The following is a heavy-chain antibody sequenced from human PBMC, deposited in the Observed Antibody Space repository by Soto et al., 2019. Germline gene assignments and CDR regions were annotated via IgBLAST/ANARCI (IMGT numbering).Heavy chain of an antibody. Sequence: SETLSLTCTVSGGSISSSDYLWGWIRQPPGKGLEWIGTIYHSGTTYYNPSLKSRVTISVDTSKNQFSLNLSSVTAADTAVYYCARQISGTYYGRLDYWGQGTLVTVSS. CDR3: ARQISGTYYGRLDY. CDR2: IYHSGTT. D-gene: IGHD1-26*01. V-gene: IGHV4-39*01. J-gene: IGHJ4*02. CDR1: GGSISSSDYL.